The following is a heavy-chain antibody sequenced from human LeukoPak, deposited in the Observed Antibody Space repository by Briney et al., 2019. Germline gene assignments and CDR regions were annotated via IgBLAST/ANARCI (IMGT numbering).Heavy chain of an antibody. CDR3: AIPPLGCSSTSCYIGSDY. V-gene: IGHV3-53*05. CDR1: GFTVNSNY. CDR2: IYSGGST. D-gene: IGHD2-2*02. Sequence: PGGSLRLSCAASGFTVNSNYMTWVRQAPGKGLEWVSVIYSGGSTYYADSVKGRFTISRDNSKNTLYLQMNSLRAEDTAVYYCAIPPLGCSSTSCYIGSDYWGQGTLVTVSS. J-gene: IGHJ4*02.